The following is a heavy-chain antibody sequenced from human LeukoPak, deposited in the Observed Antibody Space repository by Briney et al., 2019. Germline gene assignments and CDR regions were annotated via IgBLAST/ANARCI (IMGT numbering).Heavy chain of an antibody. CDR3: AKAEFGYDFWSGYRPNFYYFDY. D-gene: IGHD3-3*01. Sequence: GGSLRLSCAASGFTFSSYAMSWVRQAPGKGLEWVSAISGSGGSTYYADSVKGRFTISRDNSKNTLYLQMNSLRAEDTAVYYCAKAEFGYDFWSGYRPNFYYFDYWGQGTLVTVSS. J-gene: IGHJ4*02. V-gene: IGHV3-23*01. CDR1: GFTFSSYA. CDR2: ISGSGGST.